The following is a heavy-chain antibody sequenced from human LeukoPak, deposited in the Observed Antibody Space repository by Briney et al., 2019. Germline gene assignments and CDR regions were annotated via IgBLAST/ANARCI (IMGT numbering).Heavy chain of an antibody. CDR2: INPSGGST. Sequence: ASVKVSCKASGYTFTSYYMHWVRQAPGQGLEWMGIINPSGGSTSYAQKFQGRVTMTRDMSTSTVYMELSSLRSEDTAVYYRARPHYCSGGSCYSGAAFDIWGQGTMVTVSS. CDR3: ARPHYCSGGSCYSGAAFDI. D-gene: IGHD2-15*01. CDR1: GYTFTSYY. V-gene: IGHV1-46*01. J-gene: IGHJ3*02.